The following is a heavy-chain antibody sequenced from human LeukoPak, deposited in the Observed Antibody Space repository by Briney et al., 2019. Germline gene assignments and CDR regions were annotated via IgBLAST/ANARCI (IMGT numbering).Heavy chain of an antibody. CDR3: ARRNYPYYFDY. V-gene: IGHV4-39*01. D-gene: IGHD1-7*01. CDR1: GGSINSRNNY. CDR2: ISDTGTT. Sequence: SETLSLTCTVSGGSINSRNNYWGWIRQPPGKGLEWFAIISDTGTTYYSPFLKSRLTISVDTSKNQFSLTLSSVTAADTAVYYCARRNYPYYFDYWGQGTLVTVSS. J-gene: IGHJ4*02.